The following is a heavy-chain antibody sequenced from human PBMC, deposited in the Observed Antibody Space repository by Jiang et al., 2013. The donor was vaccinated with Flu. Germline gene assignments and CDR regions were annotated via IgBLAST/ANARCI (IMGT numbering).Heavy chain of an antibody. J-gene: IGHJ5*02. Sequence: GSGLVKPSETLSLTCTVSGGSIISTTYYWGWIRQPPGKGLEWIGSIYFSGTTYYNPSLKSRVSISVDTSKNKFSLNLISVTAADTAVYYCARHRNDCSGGSCFSSNNWFDPWGQGTLVTVSS. CDR2: IYFSGTT. V-gene: IGHV4-39*01. CDR3: ARHRNDCSGGSCFSSNNWFDP. D-gene: IGHD2-15*01. CDR1: GGSIISTTYY.